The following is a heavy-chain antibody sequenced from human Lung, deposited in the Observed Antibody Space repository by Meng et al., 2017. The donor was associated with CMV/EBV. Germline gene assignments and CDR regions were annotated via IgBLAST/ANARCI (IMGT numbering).Heavy chain of an antibody. D-gene: IGHD3-22*01. J-gene: IGHJ4*02. Sequence: SVKVSCKASGGSLSDYAISWVRQAPGQGLEWMGGIIPIFGTTNYAQKFQGRVTITTDESATTAYMDLSSLRSEDTAVFYCARGPSTSYDTSRGLHSWGQGXLVTVSS. CDR3: ARGPSTSYDTSRGLHS. CDR1: GGSLSDYA. V-gene: IGHV1-69*05. CDR2: IIPIFGTT.